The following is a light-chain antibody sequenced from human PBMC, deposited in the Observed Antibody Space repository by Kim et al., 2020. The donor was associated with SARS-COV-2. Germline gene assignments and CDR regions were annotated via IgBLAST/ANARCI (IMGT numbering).Light chain of an antibody. CDR3: QQYENLPLT. CDR1: QDISNY. CDR2: DAS. V-gene: IGKV1-33*01. Sequence: DIQMTQSPSSLSASVGDRVTITCQASQDISNYLNWFQQRPGKAPKFLIYDASNLETGVPSRFSGSGSGTDFTLTISSLQPEDIGTYYCQQYENLPLTFGGGTKVDIK. J-gene: IGKJ4*01.